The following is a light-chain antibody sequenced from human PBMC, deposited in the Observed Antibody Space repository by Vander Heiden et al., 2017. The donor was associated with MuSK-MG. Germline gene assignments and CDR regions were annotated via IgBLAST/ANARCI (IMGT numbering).Light chain of an antibody. J-gene: IGKJ1*01. CDR1: QSVINK. CDR2: YSS. CDR3: EQDSNWPQT. Sequence: EIVITQSPATLSVSPGERATLSCRASQSVINKLAWYQQKSGQAPRLLIYYSSKSATGIPARFRGSASGTEFTLTIISLQSDDLAVYYCEQDSNWPQTFGQGTKVQIK. V-gene: IGKV3D-15*01.